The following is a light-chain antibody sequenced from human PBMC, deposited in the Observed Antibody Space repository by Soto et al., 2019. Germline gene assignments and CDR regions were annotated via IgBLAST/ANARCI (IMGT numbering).Light chain of an antibody. CDR1: SSNIGAGYE. CDR2: GND. V-gene: IGLV1-40*01. CDR3: QSYDRGLTAYV. Sequence: QSVLTQPPSVSGAPGQRVTISCTGTSSNIGAGYEVYWYHQLPGTAPKFLVSGNDNRPSGVPDRLSASKSGTSGSLAITGLQAEDEGHYYCQSYDRGLTAYVFGTGTKLTVL. J-gene: IGLJ1*01.